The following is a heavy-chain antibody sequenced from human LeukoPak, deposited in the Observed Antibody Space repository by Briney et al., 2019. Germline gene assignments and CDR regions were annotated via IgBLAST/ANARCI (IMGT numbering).Heavy chain of an antibody. CDR2: ISGDGGST. Sequence: GGSLRLSXAASGFTFDDYAMHWVRQAPGKGLEWVSLISGDGGSTYYADSVKGRFTISRDNSKNSLYLQMNSLRTEDTALYYCAKDSSGWPPNAFDIWGQGTMVTVSS. CDR3: AKDSSGWPPNAFDI. V-gene: IGHV3-43*02. D-gene: IGHD6-19*01. J-gene: IGHJ3*02. CDR1: GFTFDDYA.